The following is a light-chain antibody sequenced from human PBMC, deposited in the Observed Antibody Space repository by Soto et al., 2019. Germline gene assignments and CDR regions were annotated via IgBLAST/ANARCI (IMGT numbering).Light chain of an antibody. J-gene: IGLJ2*01. CDR3: QTCGTGTVV. V-gene: IGLV4-69*01. Sequence: QSVLTQSPSASASLGASVKLTCTLSSGHSSYAIAWHQQQPEKGPRYLMKLNSDGSHSKGDGIPDRFSASTSGAERYLTISSLQSEDEADYYCQTCGTGTVVFGGGTKLTVL. CDR1: SGHSSYA. CDR2: LNSDGSH.